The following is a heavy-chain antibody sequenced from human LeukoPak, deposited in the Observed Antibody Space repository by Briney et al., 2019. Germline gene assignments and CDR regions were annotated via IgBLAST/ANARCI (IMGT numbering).Heavy chain of an antibody. CDR1: GFTFSNTW. CDR2: FISKTDGGTT. Sequence: PGRSLRLSCAASGFTFSNTWMSWVRQAPGKGLEWVGRFISKTDGGTTDYAAPVKGRFTISRDDSKNTLYLQMNSLKTEDTAVYYCTTYHSAAGTNWGQGTLVTVSS. CDR3: TTYHSAAGTN. J-gene: IGHJ4*02. D-gene: IGHD6-13*01. V-gene: IGHV3-15*01.